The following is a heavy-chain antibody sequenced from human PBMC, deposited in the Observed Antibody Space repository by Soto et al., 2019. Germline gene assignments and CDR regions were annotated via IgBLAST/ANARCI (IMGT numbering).Heavy chain of an antibody. J-gene: IGHJ3*02. CDR2: MNPNSGNT. V-gene: IGHV1-8*02. D-gene: IGHD3-22*01. CDR3: ARGRFGSSGYYYGGSRDAFDI. CDR1: GYTFTSYA. Sequence: ASVKVSCKASGYTFTSYAMHWVRQAPGQGLEWMGWMNPNSGNTGYAQKFQGRVTMTRNTSISTAYMELSSLRSEDTAVYYCARGRFGSSGYYYGGSRDAFDIWGQGTMVTV.